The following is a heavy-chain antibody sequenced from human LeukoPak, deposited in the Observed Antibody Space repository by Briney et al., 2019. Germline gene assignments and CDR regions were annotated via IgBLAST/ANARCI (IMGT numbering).Heavy chain of an antibody. J-gene: IGHJ4*02. CDR2: ISAYNGNT. CDR3: ARGQIYYDIDY. V-gene: IGHV1-18*01. CDR1: GYTFTSYA. D-gene: IGHD3-22*01. Sequence: ASVKVSCKASGYTFTSYAISWVRQAPGQGLEWMGWISAYNGNTNYAQKLQGRVTMTRDTSTSTVYMELSSLRSEDTAVYYCARGQIYYDIDYWGQGTLVTVSS.